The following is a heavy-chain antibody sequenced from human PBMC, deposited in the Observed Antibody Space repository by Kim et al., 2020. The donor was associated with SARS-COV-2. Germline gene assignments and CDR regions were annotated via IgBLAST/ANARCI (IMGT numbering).Heavy chain of an antibody. CDR3: ARLETYEGAAFDI. Sequence: NPSLKIRVTISVDTSKNPFSLKLSSVTAADTAVYYCARLETYEGAAFDIWGQGTMVTVSS. D-gene: IGHD2-8*01. V-gene: IGHV4-59*08. J-gene: IGHJ3*02.